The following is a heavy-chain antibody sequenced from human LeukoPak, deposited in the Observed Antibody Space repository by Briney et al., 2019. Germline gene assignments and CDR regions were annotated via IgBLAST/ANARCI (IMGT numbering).Heavy chain of an antibody. CDR3: ARDPHTKLWFGELLTLPAFDI. Sequence: GGSLRLSCAASGFAFSSYEMNWVRQAPGKGLEWVSYISSSGSTIYYADSVKGRFTISRDNAKNSLYLQMNSLRAEDTAVYHCARDPHTKLWFGELLTLPAFDIWGQGTMVTVSS. J-gene: IGHJ3*02. D-gene: IGHD3-10*01. CDR2: ISSSGSTI. V-gene: IGHV3-48*03. CDR1: GFAFSSYE.